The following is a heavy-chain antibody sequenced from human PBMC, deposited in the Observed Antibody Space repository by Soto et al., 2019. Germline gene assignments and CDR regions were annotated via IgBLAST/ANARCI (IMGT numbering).Heavy chain of an antibody. J-gene: IGHJ4*02. CDR3: ARPGGDYTMGLHDFDY. CDR2: IWYDGSNK. D-gene: IGHD4-17*01. CDR1: GFTFSSYG. Sequence: PGGSLRLSCAASGFTFSSYGMHWVRQAPGKGLEWVAVIWYDGSNKYYADYVKGRFTISRDNSKNTLYLQMNSLRDEDTAVYYCARPGGDYTMGLHDFDYWGQGTLVTVSS. V-gene: IGHV3-33*01.